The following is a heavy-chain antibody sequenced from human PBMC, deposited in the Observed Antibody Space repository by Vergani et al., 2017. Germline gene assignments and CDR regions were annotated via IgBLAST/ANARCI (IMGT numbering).Heavy chain of an antibody. CDR2: IYSGGST. D-gene: IGHD2-15*01. Sequence: EVQLVESGGGLVQPGGSLRLSCAASGFTVSSNYMSWVRQAPGKGLEWVSVIYSGGSTCYADSVKGRVTISRHNSKNTLYLQMNSLRAEDTAVYYCAREKGGLYSDYWGQGTLVTVSS. CDR1: GFTVSSNY. CDR3: AREKGGLYSDY. J-gene: IGHJ4*02. V-gene: IGHV3-53*04.